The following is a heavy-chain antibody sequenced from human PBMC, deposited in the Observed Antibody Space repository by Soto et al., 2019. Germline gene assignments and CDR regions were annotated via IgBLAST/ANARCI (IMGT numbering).Heavy chain of an antibody. CDR3: ARTKYSNYYGYYFDY. D-gene: IGHD4-4*01. J-gene: IGHJ4*02. Sequence: SGPTLVNPTQTLTLTCTFSGFSLSTSGMCVSWIRQPPGKALEWLARIDWDDDKYYSTSLKTRLTISKDTSKNQVVLTMTNMDPVDTATYYCARTKYSNYYGYYFDYWGQGTLVTVSS. CDR2: IDWDDDK. CDR1: GFSLSTSGMC. V-gene: IGHV2-70*11.